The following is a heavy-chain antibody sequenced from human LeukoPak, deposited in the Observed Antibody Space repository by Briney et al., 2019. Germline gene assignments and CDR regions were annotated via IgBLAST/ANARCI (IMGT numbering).Heavy chain of an antibody. CDR2: IYISGTV. V-gene: IGHV3-53*01. J-gene: IGHJ4*02. CDR1: GFTFSTYA. CDR3: ARAPERGGHSSSPDY. Sequence: GGSLRLSCAASGFTFSTYAVNWVRQAPGKGLEWVSVIYISGTVYYADSVKGRFTISRDNSKNTLFLQMNSLRADDTAVYYCARAPERGGHSSSPDYWGQGTLVTVSS. D-gene: IGHD6-6*01.